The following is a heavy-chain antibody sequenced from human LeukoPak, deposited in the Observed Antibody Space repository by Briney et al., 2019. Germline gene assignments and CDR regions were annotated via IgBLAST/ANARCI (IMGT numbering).Heavy chain of an antibody. CDR2: IDISGGST. CDR1: GFTLNRHA. CDR3: ANEVRPNDY. J-gene: IGHJ4*02. V-gene: IGHV3-23*01. Sequence: GGTLRLSCVASGFTLNRHAMCWVPEAPGQGLEWVASIDISGGSTYYEDSVQGRFTISRDNSKNTLYLEMNSLRVEDTALYYCANEVRPNDYWGQGTLVTVSS. D-gene: IGHD1-1*01.